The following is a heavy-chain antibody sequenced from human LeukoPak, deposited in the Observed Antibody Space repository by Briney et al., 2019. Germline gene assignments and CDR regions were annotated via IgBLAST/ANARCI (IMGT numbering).Heavy chain of an antibody. CDR3: ARGTFDSSGYYLFDY. CDR2: IYNSGNT. CDR1: GGSISTNY. Sequence: SETLSLTCTVSGGSISTNYWSWIRQPAGKGLEWIGRIYNSGNTNYSPSLESRVTMSADTSKNRFSLKLSSVTAADTAVYHCARGTFDSSGYYLFDYWGQGTLVTVSS. V-gene: IGHV4-4*07. D-gene: IGHD3-22*01. J-gene: IGHJ4*02.